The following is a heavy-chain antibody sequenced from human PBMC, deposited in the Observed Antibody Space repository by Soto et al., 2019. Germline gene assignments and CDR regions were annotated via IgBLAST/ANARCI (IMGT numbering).Heavy chain of an antibody. CDR2: ISAGGGTT. J-gene: IGHJ4*02. CDR3: AKVRRDLAWLSKLASFDY. D-gene: IGHD3-3*01. V-gene: IGHV3-23*01. Sequence: GGSLRLSCAASGFAFDINGMTWVRQVPGKGLEWVSAISAGGGTTYYADPVKGRFTISRDNSKNMLYLQMNSLRAEDTAVYYCAKVRRDLAWLSKLASFDYWGQGPPVPSP. CDR1: GFAFDING.